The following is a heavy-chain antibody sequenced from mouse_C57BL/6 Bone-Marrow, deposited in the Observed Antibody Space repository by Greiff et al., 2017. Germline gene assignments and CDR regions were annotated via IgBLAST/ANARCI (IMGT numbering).Heavy chain of an antibody. CDR2: LYWDDDK. D-gene: IGHD1-1*01. V-gene: IGHV8-12*01. Sequence: QVTLKESGPGILQSSQTLSLTCSFSGFSLSTSGMGVSWIRQPSGKGLEWLAHLYWDDDKRYNPSLKSRLTISKDTSRKQVFLKITSVDTADTATYYCARRAYYYGGYYFDYWGQGTTLTVSS. CDR1: GFSLSTSGMG. J-gene: IGHJ2*01. CDR3: ARRAYYYGGYYFDY.